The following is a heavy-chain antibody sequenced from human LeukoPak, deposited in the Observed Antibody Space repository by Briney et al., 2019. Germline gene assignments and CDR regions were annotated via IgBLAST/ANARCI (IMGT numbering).Heavy chain of an antibody. Sequence: GGSLRLSCAASGFTFSSYSMNWVRQAPGKGLEWVSSISSSSSYIYYADSVKGRFTISRDNAKNSLYLQMNSLRAEDTAVYYCATDYYDSSGYYYNPYYFDYWGQGTLVTVS. V-gene: IGHV3-21*01. CDR3: ATDYYDSSGYYYNPYYFDY. D-gene: IGHD3-22*01. CDR2: ISSSSSYI. J-gene: IGHJ4*02. CDR1: GFTFSSYS.